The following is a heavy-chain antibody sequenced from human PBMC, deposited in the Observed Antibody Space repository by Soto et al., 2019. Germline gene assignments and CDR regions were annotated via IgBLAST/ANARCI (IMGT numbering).Heavy chain of an antibody. V-gene: IGHV4-34*01. Sequence: QVQLQQWGAGLLKPSETLSLTCAVYGGSFSGYYWSWIRQPPGKGLEWIGEINHSGSTNYNPSLKSRVTISVDTSKNHFSLKLSSVTAADTAVYYCARTGKRGYSYGSYGYYYYGMDVWGQGTTVTVSS. CDR1: GGSFSGYY. D-gene: IGHD5-18*01. J-gene: IGHJ6*02. CDR2: INHSGST. CDR3: ARTGKRGYSYGSYGYYYYGMDV.